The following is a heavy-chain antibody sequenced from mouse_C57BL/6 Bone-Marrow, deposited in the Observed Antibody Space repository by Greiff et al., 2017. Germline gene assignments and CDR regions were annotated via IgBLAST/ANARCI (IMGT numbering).Heavy chain of an antibody. CDR3: ARYYDLDY. D-gene: IGHD2-4*01. CDR1: GYTFTSYW. V-gene: IGHV1-55*01. CDR2: IYPGSGST. Sequence: QVQLKQPGAELVKPGASVKMSCKASGYTFTSYWITWVKQRPGQGLEWIGDIYPGSGSTNYNEKFKGKATLTADKSSSTAYMQLSSLTSEDSAVYFCARYYDLDYWGQGTTLTVSS. J-gene: IGHJ2*01.